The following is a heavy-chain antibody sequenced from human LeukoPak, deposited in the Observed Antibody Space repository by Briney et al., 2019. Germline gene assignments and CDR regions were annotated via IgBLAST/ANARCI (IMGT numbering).Heavy chain of an antibody. V-gene: IGHV1-69*02. D-gene: IGHD4-17*01. CDR1: GGTFSSYT. CDR2: IIPILGIT. J-gene: IGHJ4*02. CDR3: AEHNYGDYDVFDY. Sequence: SVKVSCKASGGTFSSYTISWVRQAPGQGLEWMGRIIPILGITNYAQKFQGRVTIPADKSTSTAYMELSSLRSEDTAVYYCAEHNYGDYDVFDYWGQGTLVTVSS.